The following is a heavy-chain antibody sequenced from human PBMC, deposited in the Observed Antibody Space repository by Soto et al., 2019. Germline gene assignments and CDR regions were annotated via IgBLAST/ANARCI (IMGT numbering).Heavy chain of an antibody. D-gene: IGHD4-4*01. Sequence: SETLSLTCTVSGGSISSYYWSWIRQPPGKGLEWIGYIYYSGSTNYNPSLKSRVTISVDTSKNQFSLKLSSVTAADTAVYYCARDTMTTVTTVGENYYYYMDVWGTGTTVNVSS. CDR2: IYYSGST. J-gene: IGHJ6*03. CDR1: GGSISSYY. CDR3: ARDTMTTVTTVGENYYYYMDV. V-gene: IGHV4-59*01.